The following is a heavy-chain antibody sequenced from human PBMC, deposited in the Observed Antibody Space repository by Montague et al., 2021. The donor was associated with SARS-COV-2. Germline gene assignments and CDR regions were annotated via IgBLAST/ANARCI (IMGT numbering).Heavy chain of an antibody. D-gene: IGHD5-18*01. J-gene: IGHJ6*02. V-gene: IGHV3-23*01. CDR3: AKEGSRIELWLHPGDSGVDV. CDR1: RFIFSNYP. Sequence: SLRLSCAASRFIFSNYPMSWVRQAPGKGLEWVSGISDSGGSTYYADSVKGRFTISRDNSKNALYLQMNSLRAEDTAVYYCAKEGSRIELWLHPGDSGVDVCSQGTTVTVSS. CDR2: ISDSGGST.